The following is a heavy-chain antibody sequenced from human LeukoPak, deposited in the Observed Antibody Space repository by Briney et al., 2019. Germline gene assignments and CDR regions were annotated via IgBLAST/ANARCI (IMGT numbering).Heavy chain of an antibody. CDR2: IRQDGGEK. CDR3: ARDGTAAGLYFDS. Sequence: GGSLRLSCAASGFTFISYWMHWVRQAPGKGLEWVASIRQDGGEKSYVDSVKGRFTISRDNTKNSLYLQINSLRAEDTAVYYCARDGTAAGLYFDSWGQGTLVTVSS. CDR1: GFTFISYW. V-gene: IGHV3-7*01. J-gene: IGHJ4*01. D-gene: IGHD6-13*01.